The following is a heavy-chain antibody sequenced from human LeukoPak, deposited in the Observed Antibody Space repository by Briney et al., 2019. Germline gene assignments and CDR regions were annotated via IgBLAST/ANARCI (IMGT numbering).Heavy chain of an antibody. Sequence: QPGGSLRLSCAASGFTFSNYWVSWVRRAPGKGLEWVANIKQDGSETYYVDSVRGRFTISRDNAKESLYLQMNSLRAVDTAVYYCARDFWGAYRVDFFDYWGQGTLVTVSS. J-gene: IGHJ4*02. D-gene: IGHD3-3*01. V-gene: IGHV3-7*01. CDR1: GFTFSNYW. CDR3: ARDFWGAYRVDFFDY. CDR2: IKQDGSET.